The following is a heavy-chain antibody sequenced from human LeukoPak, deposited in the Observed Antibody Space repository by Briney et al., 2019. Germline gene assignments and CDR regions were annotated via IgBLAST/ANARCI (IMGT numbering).Heavy chain of an antibody. CDR2: INHSGST. J-gene: IGHJ3*02. D-gene: IGHD6-6*01. CDR1: GGSFSGYY. V-gene: IGHV4-34*01. Sequence: SETLSLTCAVYGGSFSGYYWSWIRQPPGKGLEWIGEINHSGSTNYNPSLKSRVTISVDTSKNQFSLKLSSVTAADTAVYYCAKVLGDSSSDQSAFSIWGQGTMVIVFS. CDR3: AKVLGDSSSDQSAFSI.